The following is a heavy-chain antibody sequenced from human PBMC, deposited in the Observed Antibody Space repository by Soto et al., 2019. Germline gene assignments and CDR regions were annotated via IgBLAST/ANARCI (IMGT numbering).Heavy chain of an antibody. CDR2: ISGSGGST. V-gene: IGHV3-23*01. D-gene: IGHD6-13*01. CDR1: GFTFSSYA. J-gene: IGHJ6*03. CDR3: ATREIAAAGILGFYYYLDV. Sequence: PGGSLRLSCAASGFTFSSYAMSWVRQAPGKGLEWVSAISGSGGSTYYADSVKGRFTISRDNSNNTLYLQMNSLRAEDTAVYYCATREIAAAGILGFYYYLDVWGQGTTVTVSS.